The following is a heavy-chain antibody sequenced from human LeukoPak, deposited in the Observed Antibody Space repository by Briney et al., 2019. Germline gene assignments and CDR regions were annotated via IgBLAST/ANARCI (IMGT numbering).Heavy chain of an antibody. J-gene: IGHJ3*02. Sequence: KSGGSLRLSCAASGFTVSSNYMSWVRQAPGKGLEWVSVIYSGGSTYYADSVKGRFTISRDNSKNTLYLQMNSLRAEDTAVYYCAREIAAAGGWDVVGAFDIWGQGTMVTVSS. CDR3: AREIAAAGGWDVVGAFDI. V-gene: IGHV3-66*01. CDR2: IYSGGST. D-gene: IGHD6-13*01. CDR1: GFTVSSNY.